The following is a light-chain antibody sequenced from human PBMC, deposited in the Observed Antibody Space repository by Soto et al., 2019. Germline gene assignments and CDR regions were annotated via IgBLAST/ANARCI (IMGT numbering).Light chain of an antibody. CDR2: DVS. CDR3: SSYTSSSTLV. CDR1: SSDVGGYNY. V-gene: IGLV2-14*01. J-gene: IGLJ2*01. Sequence: QPVLTQPASVSGSPGQSITISCTGTSSDVGGYNYVSWYQQHPGKAPKLMIYDVSNRPSGASNRFSGSKSGNTASLTISGLQAEDEADYYCSSYTSSSTLVFGGGTKLTVL.